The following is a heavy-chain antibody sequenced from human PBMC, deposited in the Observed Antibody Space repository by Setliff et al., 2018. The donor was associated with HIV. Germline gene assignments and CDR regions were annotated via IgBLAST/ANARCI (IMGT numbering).Heavy chain of an antibody. CDR1: GFTVSSNY. J-gene: IGHJ4*02. CDR2: IYSGGSA. Sequence: LRLSCAASGFTVSSNYMTWVRQAPGKGLEWVSVIYSGGSAYYADSVKGRFTISRDNSKNTLYLQMNSLRAEDTALYYCAREGGYCSGGNCYSHYLDYWGQGTLVTVS. V-gene: IGHV3-53*01. CDR3: AREGGYCSGGNCYSHYLDY. D-gene: IGHD2-15*01.